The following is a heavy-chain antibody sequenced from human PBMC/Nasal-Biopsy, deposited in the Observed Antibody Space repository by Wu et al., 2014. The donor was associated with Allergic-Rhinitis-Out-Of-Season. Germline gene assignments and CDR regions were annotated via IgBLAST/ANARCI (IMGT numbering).Heavy chain of an antibody. V-gene: IGHV3-15*01. Sequence: RSIPDGGTADYGAPVRDRVTISKSDSKKTLYLQMNSLKTEDTGVYYCTTDGGLDNVLTPFDYWGQGTLVTVSS. CDR3: TTDGGLDNVLTPFDY. CDR2: RSIPDGGTA. J-gene: IGHJ4*02. D-gene: IGHD3-9*01.